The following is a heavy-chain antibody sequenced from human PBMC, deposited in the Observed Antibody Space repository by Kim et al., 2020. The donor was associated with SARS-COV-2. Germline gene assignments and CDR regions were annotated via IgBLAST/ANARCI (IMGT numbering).Heavy chain of an antibody. CDR2: ISSGSSTI. V-gene: IGHV3-48*02. CDR1: GFTFSTYN. Sequence: GGSLRLSCAASGFTFSTYNMNWVRQAPGKGLEWVSYISSGSSTIYYADSVKGRFTISRDNAKNSLYLQMNSLRDEDTAVYFCARDRAYYYDSSGYSGYWGQGSLVTVSS. J-gene: IGHJ4*02. CDR3: ARDRAYYYDSSGYSGY. D-gene: IGHD3-22*01.